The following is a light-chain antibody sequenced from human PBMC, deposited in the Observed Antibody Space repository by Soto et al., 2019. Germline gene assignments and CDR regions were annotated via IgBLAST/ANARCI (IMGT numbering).Light chain of an antibody. CDR2: GSS. V-gene: IGKV3-15*01. Sequence: EIVMTQSPATLSVSPGERATLSCRASQSVSSNLAWYQQKPGQAPRLLIYGSSTRATGIPARFSGSGSGTEVTLTISSLQSEDFAVYYCQQYKNWPPVTFGGGTKVEIK. CDR3: QQYKNWPPVT. CDR1: QSVSSN. J-gene: IGKJ4*01.